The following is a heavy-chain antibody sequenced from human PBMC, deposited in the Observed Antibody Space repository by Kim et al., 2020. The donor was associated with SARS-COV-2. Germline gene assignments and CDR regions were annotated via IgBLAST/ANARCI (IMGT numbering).Heavy chain of an antibody. CDR2: INPNSGGT. CDR1: GYTFTGYY. CDR3: ASALEAAGNAYYYGMDV. J-gene: IGHJ6*01. D-gene: IGHD6-13*01. V-gene: IGHV1-2*06. Sequence: ASVKVSCKASGYTFTGYYMHWVRQAPGQGLEWMGRINPNSGGTNYAQKFQGRVTMTRDTSISTAYMALSRLISDDTAVYYCASALEAAGNAYYYGMDVWGQGPTVTVSS.